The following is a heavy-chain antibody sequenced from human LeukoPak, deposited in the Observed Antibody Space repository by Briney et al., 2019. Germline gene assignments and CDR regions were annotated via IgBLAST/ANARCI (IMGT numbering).Heavy chain of an antibody. CDR1: GGSVISNNW. CDR3: ATTTSYRVDN. V-gene: IGHV4-4*02. J-gene: IGHJ4*02. Sequence: SGTLSLTCAVSGGSVISNNWWSWVRQPPGKGLEWIGEIYHSGTINYNPSLRSRVIIAVEKSSNQFSLKLTSVTAADTAVYYCATTTSYRVDNWGQGFFVTVSS. CDR2: IYHSGTI. D-gene: IGHD2/OR15-2a*01.